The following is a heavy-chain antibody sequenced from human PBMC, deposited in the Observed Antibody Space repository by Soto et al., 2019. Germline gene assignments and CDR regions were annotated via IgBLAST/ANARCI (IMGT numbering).Heavy chain of an antibody. CDR2: IWYDGSNK. V-gene: IGHV3-33*01. Sequence: QVQLVESGGGVVQPGRSLRLSCAASGFTFSSYGMHWVRQAPGKGLEWVAVIWYDGSNKYYADSVKGRFTISRDNSKNKLYLQMNRLRAEDTAVYYCARGYSGSYFRYQYFQHWGQGTLVTVSS. J-gene: IGHJ1*01. CDR1: GFTFSSYG. CDR3: ARGYSGSYFRYQYFQH. D-gene: IGHD1-26*01.